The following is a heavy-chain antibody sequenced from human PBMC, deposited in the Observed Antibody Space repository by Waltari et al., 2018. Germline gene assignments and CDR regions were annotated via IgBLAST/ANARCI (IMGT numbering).Heavy chain of an antibody. CDR3: ARGRSGSYSFGWFDP. V-gene: IGHV1-46*01. D-gene: IGHD1-26*01. CDR1: GYTSTSYY. J-gene: IGHJ5*02. Sequence: QVQLVQSGAEVKKPGASVKVSCKASGYTSTSYYMPWVRQAPGQGLEWMGIINPSGGSTSYAQKFQGRVTMTRDTSTSTVYMELSSLRSEDTAVYYCARGRSGSYSFGWFDPWGQGTLVTVSS. CDR2: INPSGGST.